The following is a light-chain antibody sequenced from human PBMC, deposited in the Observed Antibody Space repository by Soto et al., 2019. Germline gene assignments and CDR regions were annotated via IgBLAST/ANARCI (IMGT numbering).Light chain of an antibody. Sequence: QSVLTQPPSVSGAPGQRVTISCTGSSSNIGAGYDVHWYQQLPGTAPKLLVSGNTNRPSGVPDRFSGSKSRTSASLAITGLQAEDEADYYCQSYDSSLSYWVFGGGTKVTVL. CDR2: GNT. CDR1: SSNIGAGYD. CDR3: QSYDSSLSYWV. V-gene: IGLV1-40*01. J-gene: IGLJ3*02.